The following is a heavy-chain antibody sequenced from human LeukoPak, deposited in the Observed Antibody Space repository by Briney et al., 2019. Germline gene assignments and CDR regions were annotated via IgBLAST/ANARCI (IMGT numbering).Heavy chain of an antibody. CDR1: GGSISSGGYY. CDR2: IYYSGST. CDR3: ARDGGYGSGSYYFDY. D-gene: IGHD3-10*01. V-gene: IGHV4-31*03. Sequence: SETLSLTCTVSGGSISSGGYYWSWIRQHPGKGLEWIWYIYYSGSTYYNPSLKSRVTMSVDTSKNQFSLKLSSVTAADTAVYYCARDGGYGSGSYYFDYWGQGTLVTVSS. J-gene: IGHJ4*02.